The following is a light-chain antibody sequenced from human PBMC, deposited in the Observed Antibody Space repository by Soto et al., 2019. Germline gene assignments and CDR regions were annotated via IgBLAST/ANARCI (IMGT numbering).Light chain of an antibody. Sequence: QPVLTQSPSASASLGASVKLTCTLSSGHSSYTIAWRQQQPEKGPRFLMKVNSDGSYIKGDGIPDRFSGSISGAERHLSISNLQSEDEADYYCQVWGTGTQRVFGGGTKLTVL. CDR3: QVWGTGTQRV. CDR1: SGHSSYT. CDR2: VNSDGSY. J-gene: IGLJ3*02. V-gene: IGLV4-69*01.